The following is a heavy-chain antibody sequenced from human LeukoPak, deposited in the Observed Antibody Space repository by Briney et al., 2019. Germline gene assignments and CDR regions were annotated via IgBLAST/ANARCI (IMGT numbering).Heavy chain of an antibody. CDR3: ARWVDRDYYYYYYMDV. J-gene: IGHJ6*03. CDR1: GFTFSSYA. Sequence: PGGSLRLSCAASGFTFSSYAMHWVRQAPGKWLEWVAVISYDGSNKYYADSVKGRFTISRDNSKNTLYLQMNSLRAEDTAVYYCARWVDRDYYYYYYMDVWGKGTTVTVSS. V-gene: IGHV3-30*04. CDR2: ISYDGSNK.